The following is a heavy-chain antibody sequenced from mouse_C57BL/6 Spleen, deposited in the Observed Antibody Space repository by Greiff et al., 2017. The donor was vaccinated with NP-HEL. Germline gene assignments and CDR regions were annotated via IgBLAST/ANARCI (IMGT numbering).Heavy chain of an antibody. CDR2: IYPGSGNT. J-gene: IGHJ3*01. CDR3: ARSDSNHFAY. D-gene: IGHD2-5*01. V-gene: IGHV1-66*01. CDR1: GYSFTSYY. Sequence: QVQLQQSGPELVKPGASVKISCKASGYSFTSYYIHWVKQRPGQGLEWIGWIYPGSGNTKYNEKFKGKATLTADTSSSTAYMQLSSLTSEDSAVYYCARSDSNHFAYWGQGTLVTVSA.